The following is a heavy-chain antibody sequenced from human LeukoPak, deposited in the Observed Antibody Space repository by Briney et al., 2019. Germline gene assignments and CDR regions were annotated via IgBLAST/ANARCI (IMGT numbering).Heavy chain of an antibody. D-gene: IGHD3-3*01. V-gene: IGHV4-39*01. CDR3: ARSTTLGVSLGIDY. Sequence: SETLSLTCTVSGGSISSGGYYWSWIRQHPGKGLEWIGIIYYRGSTYYNPSLKRRVTISVDTSKNQFSLKLSSVTAADAALYYCARSTTLGVSLGIDYWGQGTLVTVSS. CDR2: IYYRGST. CDR1: GGSISSGGYY. J-gene: IGHJ4*02.